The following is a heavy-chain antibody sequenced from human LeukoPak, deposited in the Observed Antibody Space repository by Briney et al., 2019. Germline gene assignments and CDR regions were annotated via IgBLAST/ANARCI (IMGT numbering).Heavy chain of an antibody. CDR2: IGGGGAIT. CDR3: AKRPVALRVFDY. D-gene: IGHD2-21*01. J-gene: IGHJ4*02. CDR1: GFTFSSYA. V-gene: IGHV3-23*01. Sequence: GGSLRLSCAASGFTFSSYAMSWVRQAPGKGLEWVSIIGGGGAITYYADSVKGRFTVSRDNSKNTLYLQMNSLRAEDTAIYYCAKRPVALRVFDYWGQGTLVTVSS.